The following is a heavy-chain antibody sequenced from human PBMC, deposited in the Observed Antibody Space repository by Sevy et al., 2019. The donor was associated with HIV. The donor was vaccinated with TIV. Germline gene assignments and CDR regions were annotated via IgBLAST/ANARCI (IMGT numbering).Heavy chain of an antibody. Sequence: SETLSLTCAVYGGSFSGYYWSWIRQPPGKGLEWIGEINHSGSTNYNPSLKSRVTISVDTSKNQFSLKLSSVTAADTAVYYCARGHGIVVVPTAYYYYYGMDVWGQGTTVTVSS. CDR1: GGSFSGYY. V-gene: IGHV4-34*01. D-gene: IGHD2-2*01. CDR2: INHSGST. CDR3: ARGHGIVVVPTAYYYYYGMDV. J-gene: IGHJ6*02.